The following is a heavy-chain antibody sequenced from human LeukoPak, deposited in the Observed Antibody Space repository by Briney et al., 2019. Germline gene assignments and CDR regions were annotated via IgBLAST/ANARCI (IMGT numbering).Heavy chain of an antibody. D-gene: IGHD3-10*01. J-gene: IGHJ4*02. Sequence: SGGSLRLSSAPSRFTFTRSSMSSVRQAPGKGLEWVSSISSSSSYIYSADSVKGRFTISRDNAKKSLYLQMSSLRAEDTAVYYLARDVTMVRGVPYYFDYRGEGTLGTVSS. CDR1: RFTFTRSS. CDR3: ARDVTMVRGVPYYFDY. CDR2: ISSSSSYI. V-gene: IGHV3-21*01.